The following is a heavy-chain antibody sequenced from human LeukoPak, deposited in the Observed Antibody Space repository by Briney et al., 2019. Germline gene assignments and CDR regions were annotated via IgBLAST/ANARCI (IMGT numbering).Heavy chain of an antibody. J-gene: IGHJ6*02. CDR2: ISYDGSNK. V-gene: IGHV3-30*18. CDR3: AKGSPTYDILTDSGYGMDV. Sequence: GGSLRRSCAASGFTFSSYAMHWVRQAPGKGLEWVAVISYDGSNKYYEDSVKGRFTISRDNSKNTLYLQMNSLRVEDTAFYSCAKGSPTYDILTDSGYGMDVWGQGTTVTVSS. D-gene: IGHD3-9*01. CDR1: GFTFSSYA.